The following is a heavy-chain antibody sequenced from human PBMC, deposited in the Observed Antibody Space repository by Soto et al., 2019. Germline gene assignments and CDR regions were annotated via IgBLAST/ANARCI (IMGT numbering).Heavy chain of an antibody. V-gene: IGHV4-38-2*02. D-gene: IGHD5-12*01. CDR3: ARDNLVATREWFDP. CDR1: GYSISSGYY. J-gene: IGHJ5*02. CDR2: IYNSGSN. Sequence: SETLSLTCAVSGYSISSGYYWGWILHPPGKVLEWIGSIYNSGSNYYNPSLKRRVTISVDTSKNQFSLKLSSAAAAAAAVYCCARDNLVATREWFDPWGQGTLVTVSS.